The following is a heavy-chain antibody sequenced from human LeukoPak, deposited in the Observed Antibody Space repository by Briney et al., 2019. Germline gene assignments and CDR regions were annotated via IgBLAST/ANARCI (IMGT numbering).Heavy chain of an antibody. Sequence: GASVKVSCKASGYTFNRYGISWVRQAPGQRPEWMGWNSALTGNIDYAPKFQGRVTMNTDTSTRTAYMELSSLVSADTAVYFCAGPGPTNTGHEYFDYWGRGTLVTVSS. J-gene: IGHJ4*02. V-gene: IGHV1-18*01. CDR3: AGPGPTNTGHEYFDY. CDR2: NSALTGNI. D-gene: IGHD2/OR15-2a*01. CDR1: GYTFNRYG.